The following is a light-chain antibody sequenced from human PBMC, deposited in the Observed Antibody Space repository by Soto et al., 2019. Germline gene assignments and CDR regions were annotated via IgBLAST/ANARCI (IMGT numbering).Light chain of an antibody. Sequence: QSVLTQPASVSGSPGQSITISCTGTSSDVGFYNYVSWYQQQHPGKAPKLMIYDVSKRPSGVPDRFSGSKSGNTASLTISGLQAEDEADYYCCSYAGSYTYYVFGTGTKVTVL. V-gene: IGLV2-11*01. CDR2: DVS. J-gene: IGLJ1*01. CDR3: CSYAGSYTYYV. CDR1: SSDVGFYNY.